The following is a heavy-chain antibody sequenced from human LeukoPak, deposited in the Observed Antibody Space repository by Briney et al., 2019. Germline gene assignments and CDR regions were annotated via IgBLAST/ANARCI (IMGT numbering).Heavy chain of an antibody. V-gene: IGHV3-48*03. D-gene: IGHD2-15*01. Sequence: GGSLRLSCAASGFTFSSYEMNGVRQAPGKGLEWVSYISSSGSTIYYADSVKGRFTISRDNAKNSLYLQMNSLRAEDTAVYYCARAPGYCSGGSCFRDWGQGTLVTVSS. CDR2: ISSSGSTI. CDR3: ARAPGYCSGGSCFRD. CDR1: GFTFSSYE. J-gene: IGHJ4*02.